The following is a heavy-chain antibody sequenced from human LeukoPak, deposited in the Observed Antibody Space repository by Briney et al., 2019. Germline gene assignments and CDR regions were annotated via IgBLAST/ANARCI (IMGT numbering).Heavy chain of an antibody. CDR2: MNHSGSA. CDR3: AARRPGGAGAFDI. Sequence: SETLSLTCAVYGGSFSGYYWTWIRQPPGKGLEWIGEMNHSGSANYNPSLKSRVTISVDTSKNQFSLKLSSVTAADTAVYYCAARRPGGAGAFDIWGQGTMVTVSS. V-gene: IGHV4-34*01. D-gene: IGHD3-10*01. CDR1: GGSFSGYY. J-gene: IGHJ3*02.